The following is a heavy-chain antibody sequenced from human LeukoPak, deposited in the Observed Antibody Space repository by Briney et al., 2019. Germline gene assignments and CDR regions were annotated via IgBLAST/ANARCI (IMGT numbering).Heavy chain of an antibody. J-gene: IGHJ4*02. CDR1: GFTFSSYS. Sequence: GGSLRLSCAASGFTFSSYSMNWDRQAAGKGLEWVSYISSSSSTIYYADSVKGRFTISRDNAKNSLYLQMNSLRAEDTAVYYCARAVDYYDSSGWFDYWGQGTLVTVSS. D-gene: IGHD3-22*01. CDR2: ISSSSSTI. CDR3: ARAVDYYDSSGWFDY. V-gene: IGHV3-48*01.